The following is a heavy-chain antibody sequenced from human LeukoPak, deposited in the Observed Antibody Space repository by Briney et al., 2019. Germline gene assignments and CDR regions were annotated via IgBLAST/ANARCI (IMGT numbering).Heavy chain of an antibody. CDR1: GGSISSGGYS. D-gene: IGHD3-10*01. V-gene: IGHV4-30-2*01. CDR2: IYHSGST. CDR3: ARSFGERVFDY. Sequence: MPSETLSLTCAVSGGSISSGGYSWGWIRQPPGKGLEWIGYIYHSGSTYYNPSLKSRVTISVDRSKNQFSLKLSSVTAADTAVYYCARSFGERVFDYWGQGTLVTVSS. J-gene: IGHJ4*02.